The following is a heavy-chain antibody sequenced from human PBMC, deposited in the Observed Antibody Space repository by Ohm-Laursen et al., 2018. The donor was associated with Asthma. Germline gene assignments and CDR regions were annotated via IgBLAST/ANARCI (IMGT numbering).Heavy chain of an antibody. CDR2: IYDSGMT. D-gene: IGHD4-23*01. CDR3: ARGVDYGGNHLDS. CDR1: GGTISSGGHY. Sequence: SDTLSLTCTVSGGTISSGGHYWNWIRQEPGKGLEWIANIYDSGMTYYKASLKSRLTISVDSSKNQLSPILTSVTAADTAVYYCARGVDYGGNHLDSWGQGTLVTVS. J-gene: IGHJ4*02. V-gene: IGHV4-31*03.